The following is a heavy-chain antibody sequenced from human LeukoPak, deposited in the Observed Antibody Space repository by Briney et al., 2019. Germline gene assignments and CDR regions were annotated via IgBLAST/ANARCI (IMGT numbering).Heavy chain of an antibody. CDR2: IRSKADSYAT. CDR3: TKGYCSGSSCYPQFDP. D-gene: IGHD2-2*01. V-gene: IGHV3-73*01. J-gene: IGHJ5*02. Sequence: GGSLKLSCAASGFTFSGSAMHGVRQASGKGLEWVGRIRSKADSYATAYAASVKGRFTISRDDSKNTAYLQMNGLKTEDTAVYYCTKGYCSGSSCYPQFDPWGQGTLVTVSS. CDR1: GFTFSGSA.